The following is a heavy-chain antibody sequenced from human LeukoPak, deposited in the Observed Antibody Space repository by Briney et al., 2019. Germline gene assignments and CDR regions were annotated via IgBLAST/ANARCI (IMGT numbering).Heavy chain of an antibody. V-gene: IGHV4-39*01. J-gene: IGHJ4*02. Sequence: SETLSLTCTVSGGSISSSSYYWGWIRQPPGKGLEWIGSIYYSGSTYYNPSLKSRVTISVDTSKNQFSLKLGSVTAADTAVYYCARLFGGNSHGDYWGQGTLVTVSS. D-gene: IGHD4-23*01. CDR1: GGSISSSSYY. CDR3: ARLFGGNSHGDY. CDR2: IYYSGST.